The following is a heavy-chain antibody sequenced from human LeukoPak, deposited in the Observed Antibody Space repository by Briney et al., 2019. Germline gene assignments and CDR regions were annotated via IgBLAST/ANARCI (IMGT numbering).Heavy chain of an antibody. CDR2: ISAYNGNT. CDR1: GYTFTSNG. J-gene: IGHJ6*03. D-gene: IGHD5-18*01. V-gene: IGHV1-18*01. Sequence: GASVKVSCKASGYTFTSNGISWVRQAPGQGLEWMGWISAYNGNTNYEQKLQGRVTMTTDTSTSTAYMELSSLRSEDTAVYYCARAVGYSYYYYYYYYMDVWGKGTTVTISS. CDR3: ARAVGYSYYYYYYYYMDV.